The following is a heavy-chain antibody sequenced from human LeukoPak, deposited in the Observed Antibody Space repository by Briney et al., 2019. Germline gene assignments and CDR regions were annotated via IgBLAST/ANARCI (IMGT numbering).Heavy chain of an antibody. CDR1: GFTFSDYA. CDR2: ISSNRDSI. D-gene: IGHD3-16*01. V-gene: IGHV3-64*01. CDR3: ARAPAYWPYYYMDV. Sequence: GGSLRLSCAASGFTFSDYAMHWVRQAPGKELEYVSAISSNRDSIHYANSVKGRFTISRENSKNTLYIQMDRLRAEDMAVYYCARAPAYWPYYYMDVWGTGNTVTMSS. J-gene: IGHJ6*03.